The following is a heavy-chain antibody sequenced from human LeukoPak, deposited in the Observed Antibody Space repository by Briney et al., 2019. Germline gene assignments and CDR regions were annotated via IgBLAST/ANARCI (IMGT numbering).Heavy chain of an antibody. Sequence: PSETLSLTCTVSGGSITSSSYYWSWIRQPPGKGLEWIGYIYYSGSTNYNPSLKSRVTISVDTSKNQFSLKLSSVTAADTAVYYCARDGWEYYYDSSGTPGAFDIWGQGTMVTVSS. V-gene: IGHV4-61*01. CDR3: ARDGWEYYYDSSGTPGAFDI. CDR2: IYYSGST. D-gene: IGHD3-22*01. CDR1: GGSITSSSYY. J-gene: IGHJ3*02.